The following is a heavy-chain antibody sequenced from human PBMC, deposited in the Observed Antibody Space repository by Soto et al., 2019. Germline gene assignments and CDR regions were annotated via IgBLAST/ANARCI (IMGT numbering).Heavy chain of an antibody. CDR3: ARDWGGVALDI. CDR2: ISSSSSII. J-gene: IGHJ3*02. CDR1: GFTFSSYSYS. D-gene: IGHD3-10*01. V-gene: IGHV3-48*02. Sequence: EVQLVESGGSLVHPGGSLRLSCTASGFTFSSYSYSMTWVRQAPGKGLQWISYISSSSSIINYADSVKGRFTISRDNAKNSIYLQMNSLRDEDTAVYYCARDWGGVALDIWGQGTMVTFSS.